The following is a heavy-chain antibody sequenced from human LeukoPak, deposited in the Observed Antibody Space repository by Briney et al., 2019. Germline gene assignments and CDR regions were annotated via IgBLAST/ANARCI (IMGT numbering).Heavy chain of an antibody. D-gene: IGHD3-10*01. CDR1: GFTFSSYE. CDR2: ISYDGSNK. Sequence: PGGSLRLSCAASGFTFSSYEMNWVRQAPGKGLEWVAVISYDGSNKYYADSVKGRFAISRDNSKNTLYLQMNSLRAEDTAVYYCARDALWFGESYFDYWGQGTLVTVSS. CDR3: ARDALWFGESYFDY. V-gene: IGHV3-30*09. J-gene: IGHJ4*02.